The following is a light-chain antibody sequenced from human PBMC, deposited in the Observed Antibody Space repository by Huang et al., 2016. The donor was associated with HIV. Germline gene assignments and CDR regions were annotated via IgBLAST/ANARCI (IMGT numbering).Light chain of an antibody. J-gene: IGKJ4*01. Sequence: DIQMTQSPSSLSASVGDRVTITCRASRGISNSLAWYQQHPGKAPKLLLYAASRLQGGVPSRFSGSGSRTDYTITISSLQPEDSANYYCQQYYNTTLSFGGGTKVEIK. CDR3: QQYYNTTLS. CDR1: RGISNS. V-gene: IGKV1-NL1*01. CDR2: AAS.